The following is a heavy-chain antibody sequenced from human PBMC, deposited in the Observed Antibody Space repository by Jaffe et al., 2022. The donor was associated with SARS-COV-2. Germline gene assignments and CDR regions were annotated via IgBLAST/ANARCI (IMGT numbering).Heavy chain of an antibody. CDR2: IGGTQTYI. CDR3: AKIERTNNDMFFSN. V-gene: IGHV3-23*01. Sequence: EVQLLESGGGLVQPGGSLRLSCAASGFTFSIYVMSWVRQAPGKGLEWVSTIGGTQTYIYYADSVKGRFTLSRDNSRNTLDLHMNSLRAEDTAVYYCAKIERTNNDMFFSNWGQGTLVTVSS. J-gene: IGHJ4*02. D-gene: IGHD3-10*02. CDR1: GFTFSIYV.